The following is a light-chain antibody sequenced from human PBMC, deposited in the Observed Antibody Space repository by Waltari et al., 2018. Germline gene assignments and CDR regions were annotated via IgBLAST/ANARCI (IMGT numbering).Light chain of an antibody. CDR2: DVS. Sequence: QSALTQPASVSGSPGQSITISCTGTSSDVGGYNYVSWYQQHPGKAPKLMIYDVSKRPSGVSNRFSGSKSGNTAALTISGLQAEDEADYYGSSYTSSSTPWVFGGGTKLTVL. CDR1: SSDVGGYNY. V-gene: IGLV2-14*01. J-gene: IGLJ3*02. CDR3: SSYTSSSTPWV.